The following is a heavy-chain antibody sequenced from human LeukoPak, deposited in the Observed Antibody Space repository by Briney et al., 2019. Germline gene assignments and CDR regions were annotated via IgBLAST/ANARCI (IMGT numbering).Heavy chain of an antibody. CDR2: ICICSSFI. Sequence: PGGXXXXXCAAXXXTXXTXSMXWVRQAPGKGLELFSSICICSSFIYYADSVKGRFTISRDNAKNSLFLQMNSLRAEDTAVYYCARESSGYFYWGQGTLVTVSS. J-gene: IGHJ4*02. CDR1: XXTXXTXS. V-gene: IGHV3-21*01. CDR3: ARESSGYFY. D-gene: IGHD3-22*01.